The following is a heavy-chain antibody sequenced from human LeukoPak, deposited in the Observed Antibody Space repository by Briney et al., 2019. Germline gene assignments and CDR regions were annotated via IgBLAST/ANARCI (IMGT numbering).Heavy chain of an antibody. D-gene: IGHD2-2*01. V-gene: IGHV3-38-3*01. CDR1: GFTVSSNE. Sequence: GGSLRLSCAASGFTVSSNEMSWVRQAPGKGLEWVSSISGGSTYYADSRKGRFTISRDNSKNTLHLQMNSLRAEDTAVYYCKKDPVSSTSCYEPALGYYYYYYMDVWGKGTTVTVSS. J-gene: IGHJ6*03. CDR3: KKDPVSSTSCYEPALGYYYYYYMDV. CDR2: ISGGST.